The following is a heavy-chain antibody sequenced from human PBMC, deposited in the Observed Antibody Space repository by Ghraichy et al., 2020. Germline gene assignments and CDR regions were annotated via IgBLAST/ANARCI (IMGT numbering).Heavy chain of an antibody. CDR2: IGGNGHTI. CDR3: TTPGGGTWYGY. V-gene: IGHV3-23*01. J-gene: IGHJ4*02. CDR1: GFTFSTYA. D-gene: IGHD6-13*01. Sequence: GGSLRLSCAASGFTFSTYAMSWVRQAPGKGLEWVSLIGGNGHTIYYADSVKGRFTISRDNSKNTLYLQMNSLRAEDTAVYYCTTPGGGTWYGYWGQGTLVTVSS.